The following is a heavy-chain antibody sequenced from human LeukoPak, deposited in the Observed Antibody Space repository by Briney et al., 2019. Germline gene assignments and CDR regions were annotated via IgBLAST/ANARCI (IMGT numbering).Heavy chain of an antibody. Sequence: GGSLSLFWVPSWFTVISNYVSSVRLAPGGGLEWVSDIYSGGSTYYADSVKGRFTISRDNSKNTLYHQMHSLIAEDTAVYYCASGSGSYRTPYYYMDVWGTGTTVTVSS. J-gene: IGHJ6*03. V-gene: IGHV3-53*01. CDR3: ASGSGSYRTPYYYMDV. CDR1: WFTVISNY. D-gene: IGHD3-10*01. CDR2: IYSGGST.